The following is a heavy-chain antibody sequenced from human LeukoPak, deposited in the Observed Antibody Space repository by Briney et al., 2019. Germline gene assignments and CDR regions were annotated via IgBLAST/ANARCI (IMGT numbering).Heavy chain of an antibody. CDR2: ISGSGGST. CDR1: GFTFSSYA. Sequence: GGSLRLSCAASGFTFSSYAVSWVRQAPGKGLEWVSAISGSGGSTYYADSVKGRFTISRDNSKNTLYLQMNSLRAEDTAVYYCAKGSIGDPRDYYYYYYMDVWGKGTTVTVSS. D-gene: IGHD4-17*01. V-gene: IGHV3-23*01. J-gene: IGHJ6*03. CDR3: AKGSIGDPRDYYYYYYMDV.